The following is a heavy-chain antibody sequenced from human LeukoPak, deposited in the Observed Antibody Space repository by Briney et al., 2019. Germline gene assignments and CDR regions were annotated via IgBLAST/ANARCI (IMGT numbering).Heavy chain of an antibody. Sequence: GGSLRLSCAVSGITLSNYGMSWVRQAPGKGLEWVAVISYDGTDKYYADSVKGRFTISRDNSKDTLYLQMNSLRAEDTAVYYCARGFISAAGTYYWGQGTLVTVSS. J-gene: IGHJ4*02. CDR1: GITLSNYG. CDR2: ISYDGTDK. CDR3: ARGFISAAGTYY. V-gene: IGHV3-30*03. D-gene: IGHD6-13*01.